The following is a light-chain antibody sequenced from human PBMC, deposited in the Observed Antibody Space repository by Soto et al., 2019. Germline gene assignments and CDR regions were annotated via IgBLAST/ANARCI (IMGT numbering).Light chain of an antibody. CDR2: GAS. V-gene: IGKV3-15*01. CDR1: QTVSSN. CDR3: QQYNNWPPVT. Sequence: EIVLMQSPGTLSLSPGERATLSCRASQTVSSNLVWYQQKPGQAPRLLIYGASTRATGIPARFSGSGSGTDFTLTISSLQSEDFAVYYCQQYNNWPPVTFGGGTKVEIK. J-gene: IGKJ4*01.